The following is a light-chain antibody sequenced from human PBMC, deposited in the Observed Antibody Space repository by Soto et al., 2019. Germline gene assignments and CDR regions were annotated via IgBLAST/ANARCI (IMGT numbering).Light chain of an antibody. CDR2: DVS. Sequence: QSVLTQPRSVSGSPGQSVTISCTGTSSDVGVYNYVSWYQQYPGKAPKIMIYDVSKWPSGVPDRFSGSKSDNTASLTISGLQAEDEADYYCCSYAGSYTFVFGIGTKVTVL. CDR3: CSYAGSYTFV. V-gene: IGLV2-11*01. CDR1: SSDVGVYNY. J-gene: IGLJ1*01.